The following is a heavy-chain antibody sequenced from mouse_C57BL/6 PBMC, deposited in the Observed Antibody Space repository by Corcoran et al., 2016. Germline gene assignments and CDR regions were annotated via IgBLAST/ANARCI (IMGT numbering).Heavy chain of an antibody. CDR1: GYTFTTYG. CDR3: ARQGGYDDAMDY. Sequence: QIQLVQSGPELKKPGETVKISCKASGYTFTTYGMSWVKQAPGKGLKWMGWINTYSGVPTYADDFKGRFAFSLETSASTAYLQINNLKNEDTATYFCARQGGYDDAMDYWGQGTSVTVSS. V-gene: IGHV9-3*01. D-gene: IGHD2-2*01. J-gene: IGHJ4*01. CDR2: INTYSGVP.